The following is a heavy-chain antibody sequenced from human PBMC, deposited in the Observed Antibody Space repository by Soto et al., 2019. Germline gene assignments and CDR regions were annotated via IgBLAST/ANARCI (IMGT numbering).Heavy chain of an antibody. CDR2: IYYSGST. CDR1: GGSISSSSYY. CDR3: ARSYGDYSVYWFDP. V-gene: IGHV4-39*01. J-gene: IGHJ5*02. Sequence: SETLSLTCTVSGGSISSSSYYWGWIRQPPGKGLEWIGSIYYSGSTYYNPSLKSRVTISVDTSKNQFSLKLSSVTAADTAVYYCARSYGDYSVYWFDPWGQGTLVTVSS. D-gene: IGHD4-17*01.